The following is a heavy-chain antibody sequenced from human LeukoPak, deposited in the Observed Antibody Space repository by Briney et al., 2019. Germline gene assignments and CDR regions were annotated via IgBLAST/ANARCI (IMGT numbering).Heavy chain of an antibody. CDR2: INWNGGST. D-gene: IGHD3-10*01. V-gene: IGHV3-20*04. CDR3: AREGSGSSKGGLDYYYYYYMDV. Sequence: PGGSLRLSCAASGFTFSDYYMSWIRQAPGKGLEWVSGINWNGGSTGYADSVKGRFTISRDNAKNSLYLQMNSLRAEDTALYYCAREGSGSSKGGLDYYYYYYMDVWGKGTTVTVSS. J-gene: IGHJ6*03. CDR1: GFTFSDYY.